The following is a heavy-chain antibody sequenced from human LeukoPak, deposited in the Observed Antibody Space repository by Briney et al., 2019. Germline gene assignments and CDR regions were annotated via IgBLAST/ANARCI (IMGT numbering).Heavy chain of an antibody. CDR3: ARTDYGSGSADFDY. CDR2: ISSSSSYI. D-gene: IGHD3-10*01. J-gene: IGHJ4*02. Sequence: PGGSLRLSCAASGFTFSSYSMNWVRQAPGKGMEWVSSISSSSSYIYYADSVKGRFTISRDNAKNSLYLQMNSLRAEDAAVYYCARTDYGSGSADFDYWGQGTLVTVSS. CDR1: GFTFSSYS. V-gene: IGHV3-21*01.